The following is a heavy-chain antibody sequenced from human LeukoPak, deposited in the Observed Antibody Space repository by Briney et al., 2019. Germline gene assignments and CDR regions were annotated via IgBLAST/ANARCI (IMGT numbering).Heavy chain of an antibody. D-gene: IGHD3-3*01. Sequence: GASVKVSCKASGYTFTSYGISWVRQAPGQGLEWMGWINPNSGGTNYAQKFQGRVTMTRDTSISTAYMELSRLRSDDTAVYYCARDLGDFWSGYPYWGQGTLVTVSS. V-gene: IGHV1-2*02. CDR3: ARDLGDFWSGYPY. J-gene: IGHJ4*02. CDR1: GYTFTSYG. CDR2: INPNSGGT.